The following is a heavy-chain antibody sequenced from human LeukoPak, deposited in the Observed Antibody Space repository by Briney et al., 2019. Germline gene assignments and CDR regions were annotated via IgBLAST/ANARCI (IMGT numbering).Heavy chain of an antibody. CDR3: ASVTLSAYDGDY. V-gene: IGHV4-39*01. Sequence: SETLSLTCTVSGGSISSSTYHWGWIRQPPGKGLEWIGTIYYSGITDYNPSLKSRVTISVDTSKNQFSLRLSSVTAADTAVYYCASVTLSAYDGDYRGQGTLVTVSS. CDR2: IYYSGIT. J-gene: IGHJ4*02. D-gene: IGHD5-12*01. CDR1: GGSISSSTYH.